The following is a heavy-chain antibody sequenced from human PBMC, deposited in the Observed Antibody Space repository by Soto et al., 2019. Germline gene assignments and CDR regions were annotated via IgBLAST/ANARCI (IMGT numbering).Heavy chain of an antibody. J-gene: IGHJ4*02. V-gene: IGHV4-59*01. Sequence: QVQLQESGPGLVKPSETLSLTCTVSGGSISSYYWSWIRQPPGKGLEWIGYIYYSGSTNYNPSLKSRVTISVDTSKNQFSLKLSSVTAADTAVYYCARDGYYGSAGGFDYWGQGTLVTVSS. CDR3: ARDGYYGSAGGFDY. CDR2: IYYSGST. D-gene: IGHD3-10*01. CDR1: GGSISSYY.